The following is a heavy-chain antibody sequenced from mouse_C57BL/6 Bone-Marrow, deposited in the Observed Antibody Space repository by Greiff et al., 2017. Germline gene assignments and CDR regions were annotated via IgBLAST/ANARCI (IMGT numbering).Heavy chain of an antibody. CDR2: ISSGSSTI. D-gene: IGHD1-1*02. V-gene: IGHV5-17*01. Sequence: EVKLMESGGDLVKPGGSLKLSCAASGFTFSDYGMHWVRQAPEKGLEWVAYISSGSSTIYYADTVKGRVTISRDNAKNTLFLQMTSLRSEDTAMYYCARVGNGGNYFDYWGQGTTLTVSS. CDR1: GFTFSDYG. CDR3: ARVGNGGNYFDY. J-gene: IGHJ2*01.